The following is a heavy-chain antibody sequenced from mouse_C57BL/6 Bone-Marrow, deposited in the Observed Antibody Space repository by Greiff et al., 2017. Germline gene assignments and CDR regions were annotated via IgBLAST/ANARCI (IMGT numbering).Heavy chain of an antibody. D-gene: IGHD1-1*01. J-gene: IGHJ2*01. CDR2: IDPEDGET. CDR1: GFNIKDYY. CDR3: TRSLIYYGTNY. V-gene: IGHV14-2*01. Sequence: VQLQQSGAELVKPGASVKLSCTASGFNIKDYYIHWVKQRTEQGLEWIGRIDPEDGETKYAPKFPDKAPITADTSSNTAYLQLSILTSENTAVYYSTRSLIYYGTNYWGQGTTLTVSS.